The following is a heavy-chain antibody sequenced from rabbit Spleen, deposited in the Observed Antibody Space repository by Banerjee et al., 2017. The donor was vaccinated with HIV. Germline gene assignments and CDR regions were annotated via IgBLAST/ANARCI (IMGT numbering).Heavy chain of an antibody. J-gene: IGHJ3*01. CDR1: GFDFSSYY. CDR3: ARHAGYAGYGYSTLDL. CDR2: IDHVFGNT. V-gene: IGHV1S7*01. D-gene: IGHD8-1*01. Sequence: QLKESGGGLVQPGGSLKLSCKVSGFDFSSYYMTWVRQDPGKGLEWTGYIDHVFGNTYYATWVNGRFTISSDNAQNTVDLQMNRLTAADTATYFCARHAGYAGYGYSTLDLWGQGTLVTVS.